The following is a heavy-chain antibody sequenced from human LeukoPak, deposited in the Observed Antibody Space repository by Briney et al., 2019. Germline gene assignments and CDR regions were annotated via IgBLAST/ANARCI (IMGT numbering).Heavy chain of an antibody. CDR3: ARGRPGLGYYDSSGYPDY. J-gene: IGHJ4*02. CDR2: INHSGST. CDR1: GGSFSGYY. Sequence: SETLSLTCAVYGGSFSGYYWSWIRQPPGKGLEWMGEINHSGSTNYNPSLKSRVTISVDTSKNQFSLKLSSVTAADTAVYYCARGRPGLGYYDSSGYPDYWGQGTLVTVSS. D-gene: IGHD3-22*01. V-gene: IGHV4-34*01.